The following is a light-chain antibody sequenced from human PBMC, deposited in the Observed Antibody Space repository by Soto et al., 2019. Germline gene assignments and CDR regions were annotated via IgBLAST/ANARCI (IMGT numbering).Light chain of an antibody. CDR3: QQRSNWPPVIT. CDR1: QTFSSH. J-gene: IGKJ5*01. Sequence: EIVLTQSPATLSLSPGERATLSCRASQTFSSHLAWYQQKPGQAPRLLLYDASKRATGIPARFSGRGSGTDFTLTISSLEPEDFAVYYCQQRSNWPPVITFGQGTRLDIK. CDR2: DAS. V-gene: IGKV3-11*01.